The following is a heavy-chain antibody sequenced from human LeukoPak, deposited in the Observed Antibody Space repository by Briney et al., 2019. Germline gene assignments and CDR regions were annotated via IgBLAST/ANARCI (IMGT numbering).Heavy chain of an antibody. D-gene: IGHD1-26*01. J-gene: IGHJ6*03. CDR2: IRYDGSNK. CDR3: ARVIPVGAYMDV. CDR1: GFTFSSYG. V-gene: IGHV3-30*02. Sequence: GGSLRLSCAASGFTFSSYGMHWVRQAPGKGLEWVAFIRYDGSNKYYADSVKGRFTISRDNSKNTLYLHVNSLRAEDTAVYYCARVIPVGAYMDVWGKGTTVTISS.